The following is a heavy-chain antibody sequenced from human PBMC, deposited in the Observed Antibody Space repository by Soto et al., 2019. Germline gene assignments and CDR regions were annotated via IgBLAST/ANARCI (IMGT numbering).Heavy chain of an antibody. CDR2: IYWDDDK. Sequence: QITLKESGPTLVNPTQTLTLTCTFSGFSLSTSGVGVGWIRQPPGKALEWLALIYWDDDKRYSPSLKSRLTITKDTSKNQVVLTMTNMDPVDTATYYCAHLGALPWNIAAAGPFDYWGQGTLVTVSS. J-gene: IGHJ4*02. CDR3: AHLGALPWNIAAAGPFDY. V-gene: IGHV2-5*02. CDR1: GFSLSTSGVG. D-gene: IGHD6-13*01.